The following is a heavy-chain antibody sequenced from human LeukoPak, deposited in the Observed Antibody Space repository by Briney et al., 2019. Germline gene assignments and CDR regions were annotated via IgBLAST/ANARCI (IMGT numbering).Heavy chain of an antibody. D-gene: IGHD3-3*01. CDR2: IYYSGST. Sequence: KSSETLSLTCTVSGGSISSSSYYWGWIRQPPGKGLEWIGCIYYSGSTYYTPSLKSRVTISVDTSKIQFSLKLSSVTAADTAVYYCARSPYDSSSGYYGFFDSWGQGTLVIVSS. V-gene: IGHV4-39*01. CDR3: ARSPYDSSSGYYGFFDS. CDR1: GGSISSSSYY. J-gene: IGHJ4*02.